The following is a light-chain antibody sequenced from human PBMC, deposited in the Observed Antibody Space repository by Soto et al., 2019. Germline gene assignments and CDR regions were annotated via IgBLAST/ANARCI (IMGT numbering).Light chain of an antibody. CDR3: QQYGSSL. V-gene: IGKV3-20*01. J-gene: IGKJ4*01. CDR1: QSVSSSY. CDR2: GAS. Sequence: EIVLTQSPGTLSLSPGERATLSCRASQSVSSSYLAWYQQKPGQAPRLLIYGASSRATGIPDRFSGSGSGTDFTLTISRLEPEDFAAYYCQQYGSSLFGGGTKVEIK.